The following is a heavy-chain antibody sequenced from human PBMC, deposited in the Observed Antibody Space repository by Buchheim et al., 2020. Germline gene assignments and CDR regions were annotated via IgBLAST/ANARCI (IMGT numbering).Heavy chain of an antibody. D-gene: IGHD5-18*01. CDR3: ARVVTWIQLWSDYYYYYGMDV. J-gene: IGHJ6*02. V-gene: IGHV4-34*01. CDR2: INHSGST. Sequence: QVQLQQWGAGLLKPSETLSLTCAVYGGSFSGYYWSWIRQPPGKGLEWIGEINHSGSTNYNPSLKSRVTISVDTSKNQFSLTLSSVTAADTAVYYCARVVTWIQLWSDYYYYYGMDVGGQGTT. CDR1: GGSFSGYY.